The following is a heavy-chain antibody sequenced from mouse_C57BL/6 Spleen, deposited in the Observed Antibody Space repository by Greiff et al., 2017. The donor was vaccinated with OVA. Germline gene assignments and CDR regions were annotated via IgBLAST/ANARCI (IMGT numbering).Heavy chain of an antibody. Sequence: EVQLQQSGPELVKPGASVKIPCKASGYTFTDYNMDWVKQSHGKSLEWIGDINPNNGGTIYNQKFKGKATLTVDKSSSTAYMELRSLTSEDTAVYYCARSEVTTVVAKDYYAMDYWGQGTSVTVSS. D-gene: IGHD1-1*01. V-gene: IGHV1-18*01. CDR3: ARSEVTTVVAKDYYAMDY. CDR1: GYTFTDYN. CDR2: INPNNGGT. J-gene: IGHJ4*01.